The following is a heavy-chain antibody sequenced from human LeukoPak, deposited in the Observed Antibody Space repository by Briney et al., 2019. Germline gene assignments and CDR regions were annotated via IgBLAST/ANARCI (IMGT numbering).Heavy chain of an antibody. V-gene: IGHV4-34*01. J-gene: IGHJ5*02. CDR3: ARRDSSGWTGWFDP. D-gene: IGHD6-19*01. CDR2: INHSGST. Sequence: SETLSLTCAVYGGSFSGYYWSWIRQPPGKGLEWIGEINHSGSTNYNPSLKSRVTISVDTSKNQFSLKLSSVTAADTAVYYCARRDSSGWTGWFDPWGQGTLVTVSS. CDR1: GGSFSGYY.